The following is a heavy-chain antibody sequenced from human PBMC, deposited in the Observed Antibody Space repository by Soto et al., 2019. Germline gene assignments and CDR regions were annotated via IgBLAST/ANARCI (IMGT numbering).Heavy chain of an antibody. CDR2: ISACNGNT. Sequence: ASLKVSCKASGYTFTSYGISWVRQAPGQRLEWMGWISACNGNTNYAQKLQGRVTITRDTSASTAYMELSSLRSEDTAVYYCASTGFDYWGQGTLVTVSS. J-gene: IGHJ4*02. V-gene: IGHV1-18*01. CDR3: ASTGFDY. D-gene: IGHD2-8*02. CDR1: GYTFTSYG.